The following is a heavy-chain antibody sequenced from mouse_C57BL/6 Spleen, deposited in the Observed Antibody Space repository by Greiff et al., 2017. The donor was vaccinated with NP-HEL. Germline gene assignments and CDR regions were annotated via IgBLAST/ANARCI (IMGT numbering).Heavy chain of an antibody. CDR2: IDPEDGET. D-gene: IGHD2-5*01. V-gene: IGHV14-2*01. CDR3: AESYYSNYDPFAY. Sequence: VHVKQSGAELVKPGASVKLSCTASGFNIKDYYMHWVKQRTEQGLEWIGRIDPEDGETKYAPQFQGKAPITADTSSNTAYLQLSSLTSDDTAVYYCAESYYSNYDPFAYWGQGTLVTVSA. J-gene: IGHJ3*01. CDR1: GFNIKDYY.